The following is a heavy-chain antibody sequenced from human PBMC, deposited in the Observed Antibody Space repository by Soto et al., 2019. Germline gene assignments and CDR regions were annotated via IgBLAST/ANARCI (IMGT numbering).Heavy chain of an antibody. CDR1: GFSLSTSGVG. J-gene: IGHJ4*02. D-gene: IGHD2-15*01. CDR2: IYWDDDK. V-gene: IGHV2-5*02. Sequence: SGATLVNPTQTLTLTCTFSGFSLSTSGVGVGWIRQPPGKALEWLTFIYWDDDKRNSPFLKSRLTITKDTSKNQVVLTMTNMDPVDTATYYCAHLVVAGITYYFDCWGQGSLVTVSS. CDR3: AHLVVAGITYYFDC.